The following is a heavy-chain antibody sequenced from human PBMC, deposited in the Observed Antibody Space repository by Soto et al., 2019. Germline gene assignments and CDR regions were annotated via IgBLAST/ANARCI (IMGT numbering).Heavy chain of an antibody. V-gene: IGHV1-18*01. J-gene: IGHJ4*02. D-gene: IGHD6-19*01. CDR2: ISAYNGNT. CDR1: GYTFTSYG. Sequence: ASVKVSCKASGYTFTSYGISWVRQAPGQGLEWMGWISAYNGNTNYAQKLQGRVTMTTDTSTSTAYMELRSLRSDDTAVYYCARVGVPGYSSGWMERYFDYWGQGTLVTVSS. CDR3: ARVGVPGYSSGWMERYFDY.